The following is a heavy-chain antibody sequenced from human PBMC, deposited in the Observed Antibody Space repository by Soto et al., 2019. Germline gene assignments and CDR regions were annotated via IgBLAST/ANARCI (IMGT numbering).Heavy chain of an antibody. Sequence: GGSLRLSCAASKFTFSSYWMHWVRQAPGKGLMWVSRINSDGSRTTYADSVKGRFTISRDNAKNTLFLQMNSLRAEDSAVYYCVRVATGSSDWSDPRGQGTLVTVSS. J-gene: IGHJ5*02. CDR2: INSDGSRT. CDR1: KFTFSSYW. V-gene: IGHV3-74*01. D-gene: IGHD1-26*01. CDR3: VRVATGSSDWSDP.